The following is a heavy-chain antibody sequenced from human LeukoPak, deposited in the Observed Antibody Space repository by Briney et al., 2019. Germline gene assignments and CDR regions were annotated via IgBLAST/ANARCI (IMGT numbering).Heavy chain of an antibody. D-gene: IGHD6-13*01. CDR1: GLPFSSYT. CDR2: ISHSGAT. J-gene: IGHJ4*02. Sequence: GGSLRLSCAGSGLPFSSYTINWVRQGPGKGMEWASTISHSGATYYAGSVKGRFTISRDNSKNTVFLQMNSLRAEDTALYFCARRSHASPAGYSPFFDSWGQGTLVTVSS. V-gene: IGHV3-23*01. CDR3: ARRSHASPAGYSPFFDS.